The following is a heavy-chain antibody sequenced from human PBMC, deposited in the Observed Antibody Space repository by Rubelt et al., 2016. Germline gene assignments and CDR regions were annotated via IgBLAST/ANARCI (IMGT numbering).Heavy chain of an antibody. CDR2: INPTDGGP. CDR3: ARELNDFDI. Sequence: QVQLVQSGAEVKKPGASVKVSCPASGYTFTRYYMHWVRQAPGQGLEYMGIINPTDGGPSYVQKFQGRVTMTRDTSTSTVYMELSSLRSDDTAVYYCARELNDFDIWGQGTMVTVSS. J-gene: IGHJ3*02. CDR1: GYTFTRYY. V-gene: IGHV1-46*01.